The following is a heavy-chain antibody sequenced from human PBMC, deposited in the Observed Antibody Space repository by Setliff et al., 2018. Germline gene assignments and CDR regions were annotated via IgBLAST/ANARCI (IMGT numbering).Heavy chain of an antibody. CDR1: GFTFSSYE. Sequence: GGSLRLSCAASGFTFSSYEMNWVRQAPGKGLEWVSYISSSGSTIYYADSVKGRFTISRDNAKNSLYLQMNSLRAEDTAVYYCAREEDYNFWSGKGETDEFDYWGQGTLVTVPQ. CDR2: ISSSGSTI. CDR3: AREEDYNFWSGKGETDEFDY. V-gene: IGHV3-48*03. J-gene: IGHJ4*02. D-gene: IGHD3-3*01.